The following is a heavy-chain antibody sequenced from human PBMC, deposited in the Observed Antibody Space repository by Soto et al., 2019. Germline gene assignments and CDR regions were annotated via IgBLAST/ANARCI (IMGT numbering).Heavy chain of an antibody. CDR1: GGTFSSYA. Sequence: GASVKVSCKASGGTFSSYAISWVRQAPGQGLEWMGGIIPIFGTANYAQKFQGRVTITADESTSTAYMELSSLRSEDTAVYYCARVNCSSTSCPTPYYYYGMDVRGQGTTVTVSS. CDR2: IIPIFGTA. CDR3: ARVNCSSTSCPTPYYYYGMDV. D-gene: IGHD2-2*01. V-gene: IGHV1-69*13. J-gene: IGHJ6*02.